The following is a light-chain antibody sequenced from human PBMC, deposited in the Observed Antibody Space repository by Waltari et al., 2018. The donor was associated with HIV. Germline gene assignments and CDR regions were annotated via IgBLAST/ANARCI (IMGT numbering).Light chain of an antibody. CDR2: DVG. V-gene: IGLV2-11*01. J-gene: IGLJ3*02. CDR3: CSYAGSDTWV. Sequence: QSALTQPRSVSGSPGQSVTISCTGTSSDVGGYNYVSWYQQHTAKAPKLILYDVGRLPSGIPDRFSGSRSGNSASLNISGLQTDDEAHYYCCSYAGSDTWVFGGGTKVTVL. CDR1: SSDVGGYNY.